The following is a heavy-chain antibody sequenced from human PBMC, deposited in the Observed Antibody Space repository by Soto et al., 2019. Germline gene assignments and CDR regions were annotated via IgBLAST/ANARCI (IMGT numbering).Heavy chain of an antibody. D-gene: IGHD5-18*01. J-gene: IGHJ4*02. V-gene: IGHV3-23*01. Sequence: GGSLRLSCAASGFTFNSYAMSWVRQAPGKGLEWVSAISGSGGSTYYADSVKGRFTISRDNSKNTVYLQKSSLRPEDPAIYYCTTSQGPVGTVTGYTVPYSCFYFGRWGQGTQFAVSS. CDR1: GFTFNSYA. CDR2: ISGSGGST. CDR3: TTSQGPVGTVTGYTVPYSCFYFGR.